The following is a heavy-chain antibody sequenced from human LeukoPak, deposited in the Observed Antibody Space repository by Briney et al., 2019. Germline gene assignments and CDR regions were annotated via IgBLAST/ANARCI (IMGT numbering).Heavy chain of an antibody. D-gene: IGHD2-21*01. CDR1: GGSISSDNYY. J-gene: IGHJ4*02. CDR2: IYNTGST. Sequence: SQTLSLTCTVSGGSISSDNYYWRWLRQPAGRGREWFGRIYNTGSTNYNPSLKGRVTISVDTSKNQFSLTLSSVTAADTAVYYCARDGGDWVTYFDYWGQGALVTVSS. CDR3: ARDGGDWVTYFDY. V-gene: IGHV4-61*02.